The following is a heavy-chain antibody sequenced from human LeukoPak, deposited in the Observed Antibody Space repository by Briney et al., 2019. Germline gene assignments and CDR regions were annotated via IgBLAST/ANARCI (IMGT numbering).Heavy chain of an antibody. J-gene: IGHJ6*02. V-gene: IGHV3-30*18. CDR1: GFTFSSYG. D-gene: IGHD6-13*01. CDR3: AKDKGQQLFGVGMDV. CDR2: ISYDGSNK. Sequence: GGSLRLSCAASGFTFSSYGMHWVRQAPGKGLEWVAVISYDGSNKYYADSVKGRFTISRDNSKNTLYLQMNSLRAEDTAVYYCAKDKGQQLFGVGMDVWGQGTTVTVSS.